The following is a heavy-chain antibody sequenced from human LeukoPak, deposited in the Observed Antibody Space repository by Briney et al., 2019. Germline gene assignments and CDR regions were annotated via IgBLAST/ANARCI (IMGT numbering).Heavy chain of an antibody. Sequence: GGSLRLSCAASGLTFSNAWMSWVRQAPGKGLEWVGRIKSKTDGGTTDYAAPVKGRFTISRDDSKNTLYLQMNSLKTEDTAVYYCTTDLDALGSYYYYYMDVWGKGTTVTVSS. CDR3: TTDLDALGSYYYYYMDV. CDR2: IKSKTDGGTT. CDR1: GLTFSNAW. V-gene: IGHV3-15*01. J-gene: IGHJ6*03. D-gene: IGHD6-6*01.